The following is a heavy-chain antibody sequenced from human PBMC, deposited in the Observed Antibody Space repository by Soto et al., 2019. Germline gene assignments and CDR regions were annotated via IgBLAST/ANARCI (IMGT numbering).Heavy chain of an antibody. CDR2: ISGYNGNT. CDR3: ARDKGYGFGWSSSSGMDV. Sequence: ASEKVSCKASGYTFSNFGLSWVRQAPGQGLEWMGWISGYNGNTNSAERFQGRVTMTTDTSTSTAYMEVRSLTSDDTAVYYCARDKGYGFGWSSSSGMDVWGQGTTVTVSS. J-gene: IGHJ6*02. V-gene: IGHV1-18*01. CDR1: GYTFSNFG. D-gene: IGHD5-18*01.